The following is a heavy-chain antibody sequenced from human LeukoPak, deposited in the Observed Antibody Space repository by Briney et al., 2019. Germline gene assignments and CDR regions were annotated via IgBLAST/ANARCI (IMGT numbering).Heavy chain of an antibody. V-gene: IGHV3-30*03. J-gene: IGHJ4*02. Sequence: GGSLRLSCAASGFTFSSYGMHWVRQAPGKGLEWVAVISYDGSNKYYADSVKGRFTISRDNSKNTLYLRMNSLRAEDTAVYYCATSGSYYQTAYRRFDYWGQGTLVTVSS. D-gene: IGHD1-26*01. CDR2: ISYDGSNK. CDR3: ATSGSYYQTAYRRFDY. CDR1: GFTFSSYG.